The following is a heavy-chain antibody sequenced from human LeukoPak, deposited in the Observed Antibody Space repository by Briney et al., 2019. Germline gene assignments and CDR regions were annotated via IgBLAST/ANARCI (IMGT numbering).Heavy chain of an antibody. Sequence: SQTLSLTCTVSGASISRGSHYWSWIRQPAGTGLEWIGRIYTIGNTNYNPSLKSRVTISVDTSKNQFSLKLSSVTAADTAVYYCARGLGDSSGYSFDYWGQGTLVTVSS. J-gene: IGHJ4*02. V-gene: IGHV4-61*02. CDR1: GASISRGSHY. CDR3: ARGLGDSSGYSFDY. D-gene: IGHD3-22*01. CDR2: IYTIGNT.